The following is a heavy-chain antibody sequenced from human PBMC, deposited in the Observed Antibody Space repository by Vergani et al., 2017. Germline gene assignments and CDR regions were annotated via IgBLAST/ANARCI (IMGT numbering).Heavy chain of an antibody. D-gene: IGHD3-10*01. Sequence: VQLVESGGGVVQPGRSLRLSCAASGFTFSSYAMHWVRQAPGKGLEWVSYISSSGSTIYYADSVKGRFTISRDNAKNSLYLQMNSLRAEDTAVYYCARDRRMVRGVVYFDYWGQGTLVTVSS. V-gene: IGHV3-48*03. CDR2: ISSSGSTI. CDR1: GFTFSSYA. CDR3: ARDRRMVRGVVYFDY. J-gene: IGHJ4*02.